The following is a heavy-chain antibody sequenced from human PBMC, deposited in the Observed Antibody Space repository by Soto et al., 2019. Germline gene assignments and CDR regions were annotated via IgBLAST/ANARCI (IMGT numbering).Heavy chain of an antibody. D-gene: IGHD2-8*01. CDR2: IIPILGIA. CDR1: GGTFSSYT. J-gene: IGHJ6*03. CDR3: ARGGYCTNGVCPLRDYYMDV. Sequence: VKVSCKASGGTFSSYTISWVRQAPGQGLEWMGRIIPILGIANYAQKFQGRVTITADKSTSTAYMELSSLRSEDTAVYYCARGGYCTNGVCPLRDYYMDVWGKGTTVTVSS. V-gene: IGHV1-69*02.